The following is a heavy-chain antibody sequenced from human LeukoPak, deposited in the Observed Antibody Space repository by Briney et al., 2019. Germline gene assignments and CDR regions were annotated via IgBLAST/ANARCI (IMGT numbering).Heavy chain of an antibody. D-gene: IGHD7-27*01. V-gene: IGHV4-59*01. CDR3: AQSPLGMV. J-gene: IGHJ4*02. Sequence: PSETLSLTCTVSGGSISSYYWSWIRQPPGKGLEWIGYIHYTGSTNYNPSLKSRVTISVDTSKNQFSPKLSSVTAADTAVYYCAQSPLGMVWGQGTLVTVSS. CDR1: GGSISSYY. CDR2: IHYTGST.